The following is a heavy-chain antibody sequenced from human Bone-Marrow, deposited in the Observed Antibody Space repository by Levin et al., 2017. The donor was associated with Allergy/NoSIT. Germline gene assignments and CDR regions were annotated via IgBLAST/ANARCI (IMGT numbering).Heavy chain of an antibody. V-gene: IGHV3-30-3*01. CDR1: GFTFSGYV. Sequence: PGGSLRLSCVASGFTFSGYVMHWVRQAPGRGLEWVSVISDDDTTKYYADSVKGRFTISRDNSEDTLYLQLNSLRADDTALYYCARDRGDGGADAFDVWGQGTMVTVSS. J-gene: IGHJ3*01. D-gene: IGHD3-16*01. CDR2: ISDDDTTK. CDR3: ARDRGDGGADAFDV.